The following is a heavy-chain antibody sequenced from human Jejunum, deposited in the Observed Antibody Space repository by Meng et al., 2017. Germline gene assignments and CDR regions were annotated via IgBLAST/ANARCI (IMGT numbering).Heavy chain of an antibody. V-gene: IGHV3-23*01. J-gene: IGHJ4*02. D-gene: IGHD5-24*01. CDR3: AKAQMDTVTRFED. CDR1: GLTFRSYA. CDR2: ITDNGGTT. Sequence: GGPLRLSCAASGLTFRSYAMSWVRLAPGKGLEWVSSITDNGGTTYYADFVKGRFTISRDNSLNTMYLQMNTLRAEDTAVYYCAKAQMDTVTRFEDWGQGTLVTVSS.